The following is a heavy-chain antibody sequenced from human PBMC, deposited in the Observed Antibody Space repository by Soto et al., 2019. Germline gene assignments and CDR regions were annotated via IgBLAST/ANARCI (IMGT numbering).Heavy chain of an antibody. CDR1: GYTFTSYG. CDR2: ISAYNGNT. J-gene: IGHJ6*02. Sequence: ASVKVSCKASGYTFTSYGISWVRQAPGQGLEWMGWISAYNGNTNYAQKLQGRVTMTTDTSTSTAYMELRSLRSDDTAVYYCARVGYCSSTSCYVKTYYYYGMDVWGQGTTVTVSS. D-gene: IGHD2-2*01. CDR3: ARVGYCSSTSCYVKTYYYYGMDV. V-gene: IGHV1-18*01.